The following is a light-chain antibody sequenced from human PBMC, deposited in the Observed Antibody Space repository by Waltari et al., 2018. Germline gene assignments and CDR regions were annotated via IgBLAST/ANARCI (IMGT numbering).Light chain of an antibody. CDR2: DTS. CDR1: QSVNSF. CDR3: QQRGTWPPLT. Sequence: EIVLTQSPATLSLSPGATATLSCRANQSVNSFLGWYQHKLGQAPILLSYDTSNRATCVPARFSGSGSGTDFALTISSLEPEDFAIYYCQQRGTWPPLTFGGGTKVEI. V-gene: IGKV3-11*01. J-gene: IGKJ4*01.